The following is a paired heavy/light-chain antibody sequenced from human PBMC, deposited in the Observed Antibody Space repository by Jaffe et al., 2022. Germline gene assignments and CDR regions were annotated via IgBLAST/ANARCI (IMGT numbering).Heavy chain of an antibody. V-gene: IGHV2-5*02. Sequence: QITLKESGPTLIKPTQTLTLTCTFSGFSLTTDGVGVGWIRQPPGKALEWLALIYWDDERRYSPSLKNRLSITKDTSKNQVVLTLTNVDSVDTATYYCAHRRAYYDSNGYRNLPYFDSWGQGTLVTVSS. J-gene: IGHJ4*02. CDR1: GFSLTTDGVG. CDR2: IYWDDER. CDR3: AHRRAYYDSNGYRNLPYFDS. D-gene: IGHD3-22*01.
Light chain of an antibody. V-gene: IGKV2-29*02. CDR1: QSLLHSDGKTY. CDR2: EVS. J-gene: IGKJ4*01. Sequence: EIVMTQTPVSLSVTPGQPASISCKSSQSLLHSDGKTYLYWYLQRPGQSPQLLIYEVSRRFSGVPDRFSGSGSGTDFTLKISRVEAEDVGLYYCMQGKDPLTFGGGTKVEIK. CDR3: MQGKDPLT.